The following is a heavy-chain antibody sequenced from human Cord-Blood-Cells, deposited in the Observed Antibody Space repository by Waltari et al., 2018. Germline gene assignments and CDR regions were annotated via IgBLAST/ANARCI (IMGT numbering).Heavy chain of an antibody. D-gene: IGHD2-21*01. Sequence: QEQLGQSGDEVKKTWASVKACGKASGTTFPGFHMDWGRQAPGQGLEWMGWINPNSGGTNYAQKFQGWVTMTRDTSISIAYMELSRLRSDDTAVYYCARGEIAEYYFDYWGQGTLVTVSS. CDR1: GTTFPGFH. J-gene: IGHJ4*02. V-gene: IGHV1-2*04. CDR2: INPNSGGT. CDR3: ARGEIAEYYFDY.